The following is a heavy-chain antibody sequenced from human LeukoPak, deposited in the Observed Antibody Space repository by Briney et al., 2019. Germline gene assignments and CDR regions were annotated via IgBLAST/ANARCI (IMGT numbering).Heavy chain of an antibody. Sequence: SETLSLTCTVSGYSISSGYYWGWIRQPPGKGLEWIGSIYHSGSTYYNPSLKSRVTISVDTSKNQFSLKLSSVTAADTAVYYCSNINYDILTGHPSQDYWGQGTLVTVSS. CDR2: IYHSGST. D-gene: IGHD3-9*01. V-gene: IGHV4-38-2*02. J-gene: IGHJ4*02. CDR1: GYSISSGYY. CDR3: SNINYDILTGHPSQDY.